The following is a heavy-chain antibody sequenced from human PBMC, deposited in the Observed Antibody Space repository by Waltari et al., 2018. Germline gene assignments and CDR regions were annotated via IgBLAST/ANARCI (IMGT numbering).Heavy chain of an antibody. CDR3: ARRRRITIFGVVITYSCGWFDP. V-gene: IGHV4-61*01. CDR1: GGSVSSGRYY. CDR2: IYYSGST. Sequence: QVQLQESGPGLVKPSETLSLTCTVSGGSVSSGRYYWSWIRQPPGKGLAWIGYIYYSGSTNYNPSLKSRVTISVDTSKNQFSLKLSSVTAADTAVYYCARRRRITIFGVVITYSCGWFDPWGQGTLVTVSS. D-gene: IGHD3-3*01. J-gene: IGHJ5*02.